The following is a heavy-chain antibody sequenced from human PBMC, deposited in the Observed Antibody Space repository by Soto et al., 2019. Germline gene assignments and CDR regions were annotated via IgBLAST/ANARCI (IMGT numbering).Heavy chain of an antibody. V-gene: IGHV3-74*01. J-gene: IGHJ4*01. CDR2: IHNDGSNT. D-gene: IGHD1-7*01. Sequence: EGQLVESGGGLVQPGGSVRLSCAASGFTFSSYWMHWVRQAPGKGLMWVSRIHNDGSNTRYADSVKGRFTISRDNVKNTLYLQMSSLRGEDTAVSYCARDTWNSYWGQRTLVTVSS. CDR3: ARDTWNSY. CDR1: GFTFSSYW.